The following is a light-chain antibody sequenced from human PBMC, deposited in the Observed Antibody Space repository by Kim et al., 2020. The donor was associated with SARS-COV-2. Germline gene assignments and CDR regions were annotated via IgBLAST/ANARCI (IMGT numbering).Light chain of an antibody. CDR2: ETS. CDR1: QSVGNS. J-gene: IGKJ4*01. CDR3: QQRYNWPLT. Sequence: WSPGERATRSCRASQSVGNSLAWIQQKPGQAPRLLIFETSTRATGIPARFSGSGSGTAFTLTISSLEPEDFAVYYCQQRYNWPLTFGGGTKVDIK. V-gene: IGKV3-11*01.